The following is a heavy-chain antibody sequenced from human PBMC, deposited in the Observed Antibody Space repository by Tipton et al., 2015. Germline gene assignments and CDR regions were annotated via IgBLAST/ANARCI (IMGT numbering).Heavy chain of an antibody. Sequence: QSGAEVKKPGASVVLSCKASGYSFIDNHIHWVRQAPGQGLEWTGSINPYSGGTIYIQRFQGRVTITTDTATSTVYIYVNSLRSEDTAVYFCARGPGDFYDSHDSNGFDFWGQGTAVTVSS. CDR3: ARGPGDFYDSHDSNGFDF. D-gene: IGHD3-22*01. V-gene: IGHV1-2*02. CDR2: INPYSGGT. CDR1: GYSFIDNH. J-gene: IGHJ3*01.